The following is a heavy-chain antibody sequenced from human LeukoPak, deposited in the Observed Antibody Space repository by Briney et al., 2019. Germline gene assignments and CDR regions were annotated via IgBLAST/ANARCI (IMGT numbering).Heavy chain of an antibody. CDR2: INHSGST. CDR1: GGSFSGYY. J-gene: IGHJ4*02. D-gene: IGHD1-26*01. CDR3: ARRGRSGSYLNY. Sequence: SETLSLTCAVYGGSFSGYYWSWIRQPPGKGLEWIGEINHSGSTNYNPSLKSRVTISVDTSKNQFSLKLSSVTAADTAVYYCARRGRSGSYLNYWGQGTPVTVSS. V-gene: IGHV4-34*01.